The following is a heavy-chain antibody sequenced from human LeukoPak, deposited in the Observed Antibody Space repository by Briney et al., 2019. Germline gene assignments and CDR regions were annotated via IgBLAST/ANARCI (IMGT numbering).Heavy chain of an antibody. CDR2: IIPILGIA. CDR3: ARNHMATTASFDY. J-gene: IGHJ4*02. Sequence: SMKVSCKASGGTFSSYAISWVRQAPGQGLEWMGRIIPILGIANYAQKFQGRVTITADKSTSTAYMELSSLRSEDTAVYYCARNHMATTASFDYWGQGTLVTVSS. V-gene: IGHV1-69*04. CDR1: GGTFSSYA. D-gene: IGHD5-24*01.